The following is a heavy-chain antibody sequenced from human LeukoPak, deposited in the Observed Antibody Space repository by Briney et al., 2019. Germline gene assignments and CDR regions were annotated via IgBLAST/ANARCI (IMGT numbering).Heavy chain of an antibody. CDR1: GFTFSSYG. J-gene: IGHJ6*02. D-gene: IGHD3-3*01. CDR2: IRYDGSNK. Sequence: PGGSLRLSCAASGFTFSSYGMHWVRQAPGKGLEWVAVIRYDGSNKYYADSVKGRFTISRDNSKNTLYLQMNSLRAEDTAVYYCARDSNGVEGFWSGPYYYYGMDVWGQGTTVTVSS. V-gene: IGHV3-33*01. CDR3: ARDSNGVEGFWSGPYYYYGMDV.